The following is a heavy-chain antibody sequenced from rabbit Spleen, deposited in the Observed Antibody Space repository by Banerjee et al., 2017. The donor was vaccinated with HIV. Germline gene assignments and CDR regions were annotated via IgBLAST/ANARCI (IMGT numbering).Heavy chain of an antibody. D-gene: IGHD8-1*01. Sequence: QSLEESGGGLVQPEGSLTLTCTASGFSLSSSYYMCWVRQAPGKGLELIACIYTSSGNTYYASWAKGRFTISKTSSTTVTLQLNSLTAADTATYFCARDTGSSFSSYGMDLWGPGTLVTVS. J-gene: IGHJ6*01. CDR1: GFSLSSSYY. CDR3: ARDTGSSFSSYGMDL. CDR2: IYTSSGNT. V-gene: IGHV1S40*01.